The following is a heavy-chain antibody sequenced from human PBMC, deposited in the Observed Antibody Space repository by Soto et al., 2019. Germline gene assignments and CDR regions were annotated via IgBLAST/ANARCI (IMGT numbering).Heavy chain of an antibody. CDR2: INQDGTLK. CDR3: ARWQSSGWYLDI. V-gene: IGHV3-7*03. CDR1: GLTFSNYW. Sequence: EVQLVESGGGLVQPGGSLRLSCAASGLTFSNYWMSWVRQAPGKGLEWVASINQDGTLKYYVDSVKGRFTISRDNAQNSFFLQMIRLRAEDTAVYYCARWQSSGWYLDIWGQGTLLSVSS. D-gene: IGHD6-19*01. J-gene: IGHJ4*02.